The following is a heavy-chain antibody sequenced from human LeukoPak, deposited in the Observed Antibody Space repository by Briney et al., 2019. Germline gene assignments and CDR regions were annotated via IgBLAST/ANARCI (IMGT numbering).Heavy chain of an antibody. CDR1: GFTFSSYA. D-gene: IGHD6-19*01. J-gene: IGHJ5*01. Sequence: GGSLRLSCAASGFTFSSYAMTWVRQAPGKGLEWVSGVSDSCCGTYYADSVKGRFTISRDNSKNTVHLQMNSLRAEDTALYYCAKGYNSGWFESWGQGARVTV. CDR3: AKGYNSGWFES. V-gene: IGHV3-23*01. CDR2: VSDSCCGT.